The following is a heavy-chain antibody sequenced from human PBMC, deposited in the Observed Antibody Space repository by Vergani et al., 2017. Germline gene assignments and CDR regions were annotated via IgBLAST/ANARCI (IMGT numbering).Heavy chain of an antibody. CDR2: INHSGST. CDR3: ARGRRVRLVGRYFDL. V-gene: IGHV4-34*01. D-gene: IGHD6-19*01. CDR1: GGSFSGYY. J-gene: IGHJ2*01. Sequence: QVQLQQWGAGLLKPSETLSLTCAVYGGSFSGYYWSWIRQPPGKGLEWIGEINHSGSTNYNPSLTSRVTISVDTSKNQFSLKLSPVTAADTAVYYCARGRRVRLVGRYFDLWGRGTMVTVSS.